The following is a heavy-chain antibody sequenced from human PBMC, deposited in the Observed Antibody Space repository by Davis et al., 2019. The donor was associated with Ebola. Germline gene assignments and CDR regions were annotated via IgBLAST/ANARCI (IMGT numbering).Heavy chain of an antibody. CDR3: ARHYWLWWLEYFQH. CDR2: IYYSGST. Sequence: SETLSLTCAVSGGSISSSNWWSWVRQPPGKGLEWIGEIYYSGSTNYNPSLKSRVTISVDKSKNQFSLKLSSVTAADTAVYYCARHYWLWWLEYFQHWGQGTLVTVSS. D-gene: IGHD2-21*01. V-gene: IGHV4-4*02. J-gene: IGHJ1*01. CDR1: GGSISSSNW.